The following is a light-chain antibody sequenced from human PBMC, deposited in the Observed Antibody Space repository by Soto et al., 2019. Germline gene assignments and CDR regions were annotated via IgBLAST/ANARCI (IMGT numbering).Light chain of an antibody. CDR2: GAS. V-gene: IGKV3-15*01. CDR3: QQYNNWPWT. CDR1: QSVRSN. Sequence: IVMTQSPATLSVSPGERATLSCRASQSVRSNLAWYQQKPGQSPRLLIYGASTRATGVPARFSGSGSGTEFTLTISSLQSEDFAVYYCQQYNNWPWTFGQGTKVDIK. J-gene: IGKJ1*01.